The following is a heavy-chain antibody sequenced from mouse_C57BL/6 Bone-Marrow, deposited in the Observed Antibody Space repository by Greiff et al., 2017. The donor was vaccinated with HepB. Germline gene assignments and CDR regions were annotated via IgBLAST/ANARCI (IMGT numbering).Heavy chain of an antibody. CDR2: INPSSGYT. CDR3: AGPYYYGSSYLDY. J-gene: IGHJ2*01. D-gene: IGHD1-1*01. CDR1: GYTFTSYW. V-gene: IGHV1-7*01. Sequence: QVQLQQSGAELAKPGASVKLSCKASGYTFTSYWMHWVKQRPGQGLEWIGYINPSSGYTKYNQKFKYKATLTADKSSSTAYMQLSSLTYEDSAVYYCAGPYYYGSSYLDYWGQGTTLTVSS.